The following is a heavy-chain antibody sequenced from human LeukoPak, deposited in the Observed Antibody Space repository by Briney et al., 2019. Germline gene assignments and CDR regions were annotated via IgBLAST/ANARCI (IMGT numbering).Heavy chain of an antibody. V-gene: IGHV4-39*07. CDR3: ARVWGGWPILPHFDY. CDR1: GGSISSSSYY. D-gene: IGHD6-19*01. CDR2: IYYSGST. J-gene: IGHJ4*02. Sequence: PSETLSLTCTVSGGSISSSSYYWGWIRQPPGKGLEWIGSIYYSGSTYYNPSLKSRVTISVDTSKNQFSLKLSSVTAADTAVYYCARVWGGWPILPHFDYWGQGTLVTVSS.